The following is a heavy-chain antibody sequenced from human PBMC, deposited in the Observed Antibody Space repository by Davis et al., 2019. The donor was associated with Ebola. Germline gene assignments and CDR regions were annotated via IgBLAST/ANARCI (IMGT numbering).Heavy chain of an antibody. CDR1: GYSINRGFS. D-gene: IGHD5-24*01. J-gene: IGHJ6*02. CDR3: ARWGGVATIEDYYYYGMDV. Sequence: SETLSLTCTVSGYSINRGFSWGWIRQPPGKGLEWIGSIYHSGSTNYNPSLKSRVTISVDTSKNQFSLKLSSVTAADTAVYYCARWGGVATIEDYYYYGMDVWGQGTTVTVSS. V-gene: IGHV4-38-2*02. CDR2: IYHSGST.